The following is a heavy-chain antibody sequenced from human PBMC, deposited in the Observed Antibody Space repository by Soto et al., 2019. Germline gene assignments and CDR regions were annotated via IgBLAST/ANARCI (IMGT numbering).Heavy chain of an antibody. V-gene: IGHV3-23*01. CDR3: AKVAYYGSGSYDY. D-gene: IGHD3-10*01. J-gene: IGHJ4*02. CDR2: ISGSGGST. CDR1: GFTFSSYD. Sequence: GASLRLSCAASGFTFSSYDMSWVRQAPGKGLEWVSAISGSGGSTYYADSVKGRFTISRDNSKNTLYLQMNSLRAEDTAVYYCAKVAYYGSGSYDYWGQGTLVTVSS.